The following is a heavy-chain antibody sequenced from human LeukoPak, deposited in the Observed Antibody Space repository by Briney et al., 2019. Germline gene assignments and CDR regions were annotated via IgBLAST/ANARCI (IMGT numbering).Heavy chain of an antibody. CDR3: ARAPDSQLLWFGERRANFDY. D-gene: IGHD3-10*01. CDR1: GYTLTTYG. Sequence: ASVKVSCKASGYTLTTYGISWVRQAPGQGREWMGWISAYNGHTNYAQKLQGRVTRTTDTSTSTAYVELRSLRSDDTAVYYCARAPDSQLLWFGERRANFDYWGQGTLVTVSS. V-gene: IGHV1-18*01. CDR2: ISAYNGHT. J-gene: IGHJ4*02.